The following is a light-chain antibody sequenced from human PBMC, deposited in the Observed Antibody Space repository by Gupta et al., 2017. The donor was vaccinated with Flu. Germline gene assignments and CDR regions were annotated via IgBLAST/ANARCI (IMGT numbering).Light chain of an antibody. Sequence: HSVLTQPPSASWTPDQSVPISCSGSTSNIGNNPVNWYQHLPGTAPKLLIYFSSQRPSGVPARFSGSRSGTSASLAISGLQSDDEADYYCTTWDDSLKGWVFGGGTKLTVL. CDR1: TSNIGNNP. CDR2: FSS. J-gene: IGLJ3*02. CDR3: TTWDDSLKGWV. V-gene: IGLV1-44*01.